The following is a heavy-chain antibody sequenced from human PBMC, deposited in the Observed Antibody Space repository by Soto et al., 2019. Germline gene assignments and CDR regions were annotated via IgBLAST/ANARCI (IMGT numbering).Heavy chain of an antibody. J-gene: IGHJ6*02. CDR2: INPSGGST. CDR3: ARGQVVPAAMYYYYYGMDV. D-gene: IGHD2-2*01. Sequence: ASVKVSCKASGYTFTSYYMHWVRQAPGQGLEWMGIINPSGGSTSYAQKFQGRVTMTRDTSTSTVYMELSSLRSGDTAVYYCARGQVVPAAMYYYYYGMDVWGQGTTVTVSS. CDR1: GYTFTSYY. V-gene: IGHV1-46*03.